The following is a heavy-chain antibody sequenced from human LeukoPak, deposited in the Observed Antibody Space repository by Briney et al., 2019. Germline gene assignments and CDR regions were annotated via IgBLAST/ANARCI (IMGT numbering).Heavy chain of an antibody. D-gene: IGHD6-13*01. J-gene: IGHJ5*02. CDR3: AREYSSSWYGWFDP. Sequence: ASVKVSCKASGYTFTGYYMHWVRQPPGQGLEWMGWINPNSGGTNYAQKFQGWVTMTRDTSISTAYMELSRLRSDDTAVYYCAREYSSSWYGWFDPWGQGTVVTVSS. V-gene: IGHV1-2*04. CDR1: GYTFTGYY. CDR2: INPNSGGT.